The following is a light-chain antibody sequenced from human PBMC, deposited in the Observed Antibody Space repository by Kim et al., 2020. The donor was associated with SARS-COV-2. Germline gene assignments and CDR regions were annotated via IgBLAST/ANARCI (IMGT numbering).Light chain of an antibody. Sequence: GDRVTITCRASQSISSWLAWYQQKPGKAPKLLIYDASSLESGVPSRFSGSGSGREFTLTISSLQPDDFATYYCQQYKSYSRTFGQGTKVDIK. CDR2: DAS. CDR1: QSISSW. CDR3: QQYKSYSRT. V-gene: IGKV1-5*01. J-gene: IGKJ1*01.